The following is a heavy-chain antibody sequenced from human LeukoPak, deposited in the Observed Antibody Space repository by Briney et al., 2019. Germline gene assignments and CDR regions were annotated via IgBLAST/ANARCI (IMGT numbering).Heavy chain of an antibody. CDR3: ARVAGPLYPPDAFDI. CDR1: GGTFSSYA. J-gene: IGHJ3*02. Sequence: ASVKVSCKASGGTFSSYAISWVRQAPGQGLEWMGGIIPIFGTANYAQKFQGRVTITADKSTSTAYMELSSLRSEDTAVYYCARVAGPLYPPDAFDIWGQGTMVTVSS. D-gene: IGHD3-16*02. CDR2: IIPIFGTA. V-gene: IGHV1-69*06.